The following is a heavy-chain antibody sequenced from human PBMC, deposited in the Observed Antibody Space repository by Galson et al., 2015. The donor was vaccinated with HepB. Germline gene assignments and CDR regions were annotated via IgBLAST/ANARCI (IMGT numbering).Heavy chain of an antibody. D-gene: IGHD5-18*01. CDR1: GYTFTTYY. Sequence: SVKVSCKASGYTFTTYYIHWVRQAPGQGLEWMGVINPSGGGTTYAQKFQGRVTMTRDTSTSTVYMDLSSLTSEDTAVYYCARDLDTAMVTTFFDYWGQGTLVTVSS. CDR3: ARDLDTAMVTTFFDY. J-gene: IGHJ4*02. V-gene: IGHV1-46*01. CDR2: INPSGGGT.